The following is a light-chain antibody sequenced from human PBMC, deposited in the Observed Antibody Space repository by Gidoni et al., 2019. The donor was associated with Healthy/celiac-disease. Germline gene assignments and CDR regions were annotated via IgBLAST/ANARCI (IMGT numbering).Light chain of an antibody. J-gene: IGLJ2*01. Sequence: SYELTQPPSVSVSPGQTASITCSGDKLGDKYACWYQQKPGQSPVLVIYQDSKRPSGIPERFSGSNSGNTATLTISGTQAMDEADYYCQAWDSSTAVVGGGTKLTVI. CDR3: QAWDSSTAV. CDR2: QDS. V-gene: IGLV3-1*01. CDR1: KLGDKY.